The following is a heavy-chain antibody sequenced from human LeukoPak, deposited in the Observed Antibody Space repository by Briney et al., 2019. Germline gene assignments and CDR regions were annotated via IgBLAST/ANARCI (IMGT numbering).Heavy chain of an antibody. CDR3: AKDGEYCSGGSCSTNLPGYYYGMDV. CDR1: GFTFSSYG. V-gene: IGHV3-30*18. D-gene: IGHD2-15*01. Sequence: GGSLRLSCAASGFTFSSYGMHWVRQAPGKGLEWVAVISYDGSNKYYADSVKGRFTISRDNSKNTLYPQMNSLRAEDTAVYYCAKDGEYCSGGSCSTNLPGYYYGMDVWGQGTTVTVSS. J-gene: IGHJ6*02. CDR2: ISYDGSNK.